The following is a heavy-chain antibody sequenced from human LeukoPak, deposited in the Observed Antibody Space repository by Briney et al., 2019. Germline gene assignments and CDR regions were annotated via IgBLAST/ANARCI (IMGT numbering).Heavy chain of an antibody. CDR2: IRSKTDGGTT. J-gene: IGHJ4*02. CDR3: TTVYLTGEGNDY. Sequence: PGGSLRLSCAASGLIFSNAWMNWVRQAPGKGLEWIGRIRSKTDGGTTDYAAPVKGRFIISRDDSKNTLYLQMNSLETEDTALYYCTTVYLTGEGNDYWGQGTLVTVSS. V-gene: IGHV3-15*07. CDR1: GLIFSNAW. D-gene: IGHD3-9*01.